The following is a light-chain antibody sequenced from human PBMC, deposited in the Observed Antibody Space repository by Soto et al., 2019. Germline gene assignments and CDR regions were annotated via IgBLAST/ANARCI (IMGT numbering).Light chain of an antibody. CDR2: DAS. CDR1: QSVNIY. V-gene: IGKV3-11*01. J-gene: IGKJ4*01. Sequence: EIVLTQSPATVSLSPGERVTLSCRASQSVNIYLAWYQQKPGQAPRLLIYDASNRATGVPARFSGSGSGTDFTLTISSLEPEDFALYYCQQHINWPLTFGGGTKVDIK. CDR3: QQHINWPLT.